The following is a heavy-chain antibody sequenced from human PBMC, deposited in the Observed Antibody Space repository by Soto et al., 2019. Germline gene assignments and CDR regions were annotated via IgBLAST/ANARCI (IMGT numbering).Heavy chain of an antibody. J-gene: IGHJ6*02. Sequence: ASVKVSCKASGYTFTGYYIHWVRQAPGQGLEWMGWINPNSGGTNYAQKFQGRVTMTRDTSISTAYMELSRLRSDDTAVYYCARYAIDIVVVPAAISSRYGMDVWGQGTTVTVYS. CDR1: GYTFTGYY. V-gene: IGHV1-2*02. CDR2: INPNSGGT. CDR3: ARYAIDIVVVPAAISSRYGMDV. D-gene: IGHD2-2*01.